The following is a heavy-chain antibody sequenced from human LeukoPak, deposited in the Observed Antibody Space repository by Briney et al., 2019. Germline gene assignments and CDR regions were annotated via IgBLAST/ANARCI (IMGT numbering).Heavy chain of an antibody. Sequence: PGGSLRLSCAASGFTFSSYWMHWVRQAPGKGLVWVSRINSDGSSTSYADSVKGRFTTSRDNSKNTLYLQMNSLRAEDTAVYYCAAWGLMVTYGMDVWGQGTTVTVSS. D-gene: IGHD2-8*01. J-gene: IGHJ6*02. CDR2: INSDGSST. CDR1: GFTFSSYW. V-gene: IGHV3-74*01. CDR3: AAWGLMVTYGMDV.